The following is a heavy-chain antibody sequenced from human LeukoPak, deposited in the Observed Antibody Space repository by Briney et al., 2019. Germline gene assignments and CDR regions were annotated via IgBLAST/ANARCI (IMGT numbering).Heavy chain of an antibody. Sequence: ASVKVSCKASGYTFTGYYMHWVRQAPGQGLEWMGRINPNSGGTNYAQKFQGRVTMTRDTSISTAYMELSRLRSDDTAVYYCARGSEIQLWSSYFDYWGQGTLVTVSS. CDR3: ARGSEIQLWSSYFDY. CDR2: INPNSGGT. CDR1: GYTFTGYY. V-gene: IGHV1-2*06. D-gene: IGHD5-18*01. J-gene: IGHJ4*02.